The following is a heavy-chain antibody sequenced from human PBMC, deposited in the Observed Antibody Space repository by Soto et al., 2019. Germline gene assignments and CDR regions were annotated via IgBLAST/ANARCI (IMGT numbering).Heavy chain of an antibody. Sequence: ASVKVSCKVSGYTLTELSMHWVRQAPGKGLEWMGGFDPEDGETIYAQKFQGRVTMTEDTSTDTAYMELSSLRSEDTAVYYCATVSGDHNLVDPWGQGTLVTVSS. J-gene: IGHJ5*02. V-gene: IGHV1-24*01. D-gene: IGHD2-21*01. CDR1: GYTLTELS. CDR3: ATVSGDHNLVDP. CDR2: FDPEDGET.